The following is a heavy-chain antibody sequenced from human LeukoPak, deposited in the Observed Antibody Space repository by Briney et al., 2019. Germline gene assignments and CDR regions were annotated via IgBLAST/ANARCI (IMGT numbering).Heavy chain of an antibody. D-gene: IGHD4-17*01. CDR2: ISAYNGNT. CDR1: GYTFTSYG. J-gene: IGHJ6*04. Sequence: ALVKVSCKASGYTFTSYGISWVRQAPGQGLEWMGWISAYNGNTNYAQKLQGRVTMTTDTSTSTAYMELRSLRSDDTAVYYCARIYGDYSSYYYYGMDVWGKGTTVTVPS. CDR3: ARIYGDYSSYYYYGMDV. V-gene: IGHV1-18*04.